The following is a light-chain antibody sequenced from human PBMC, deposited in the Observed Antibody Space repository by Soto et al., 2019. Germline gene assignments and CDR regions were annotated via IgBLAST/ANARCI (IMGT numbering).Light chain of an antibody. V-gene: IGLV2-14*01. CDR1: SSDIGGSDY. Sequence: QSALTQAASVSGSPGQSITISCTGTSSDIGGSDYVSWYQKHPGKAPKVIIYEVSDRPSGVSDRFSCSKSGNTASLTISVLQAEDEADYYCSSYVTSGTLVFGGGTKVTVL. CDR3: SSYVTSGTLV. CDR2: EVS. J-gene: IGLJ3*02.